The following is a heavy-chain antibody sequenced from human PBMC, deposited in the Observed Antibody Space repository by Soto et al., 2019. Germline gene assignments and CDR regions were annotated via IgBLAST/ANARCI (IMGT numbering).Heavy chain of an antibody. CDR1: GYTFTSYG. V-gene: IGHV1-18*01. D-gene: IGHD3-10*01. CDR2: ISAYNGNT. Sequence: GASVKVSCKASGYTFTSYGISWVRQAPGQGLEWMGWISAYNGNTNYAQKLQGRVTMTTDTSTSTVYMELSSLRSEDTAVYYCARSDGSGGEYYFDYWGQGTLVTVSS. J-gene: IGHJ4*02. CDR3: ARSDGSGGEYYFDY.